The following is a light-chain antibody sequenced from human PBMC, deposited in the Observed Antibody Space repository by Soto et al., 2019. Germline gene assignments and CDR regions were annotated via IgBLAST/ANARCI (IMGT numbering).Light chain of an antibody. J-gene: IGLJ3*02. CDR1: SSNIGAGFD. Sequence: QSVLTQPPSMSGAPGQRVSISCTGSSSNIGAGFDVHWYQQLPGTAPKLLIYGNNNRPSGVPDRFSGSKSDTSASLAITGLQAEDEADYYCQSFDAGLSRVVFGGGTQLTVL. V-gene: IGLV1-40*01. CDR3: QSFDAGLSRVV. CDR2: GNN.